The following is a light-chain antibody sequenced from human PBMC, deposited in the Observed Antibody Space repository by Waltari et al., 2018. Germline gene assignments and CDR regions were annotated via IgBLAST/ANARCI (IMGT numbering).Light chain of an antibody. Sequence: QSVLTQPPSVSAAPGPRVSISCTGNTSNIGGGYHVHWYQQIPGTAPKLLIYNNNSRPSGVPDRFSGSKSVTSASLAISGLQAEDEAHYYCQSYDMRLSGVVFGGGTELTVL. CDR1: TSNIGGGYH. CDR3: QSYDMRLSGVV. V-gene: IGLV1-40*01. CDR2: NNN. J-gene: IGLJ3*02.